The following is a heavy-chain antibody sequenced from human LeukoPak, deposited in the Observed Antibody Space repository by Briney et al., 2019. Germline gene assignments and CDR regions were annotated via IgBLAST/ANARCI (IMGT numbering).Heavy chain of an antibody. D-gene: IGHD3-10*01. Sequence: PSETLSLTCTVSGASISPYYWNWIRQPAGKGLEWIGRLYPSGSSDYNPSLKSRVSISVGTSNNQFSLRVISVTAADTAIYYCARDLSGSLYFDYWGQGILVTVSA. J-gene: IGHJ4*02. CDR1: GASISPYY. V-gene: IGHV4-4*07. CDR3: ARDLSGSLYFDY. CDR2: LYPSGSS.